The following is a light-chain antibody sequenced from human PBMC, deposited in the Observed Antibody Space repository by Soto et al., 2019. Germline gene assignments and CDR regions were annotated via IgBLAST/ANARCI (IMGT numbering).Light chain of an antibody. J-gene: IGLJ2*01. V-gene: IGLV4-69*01. CDR2: LNSDGSH. CDR3: QTWGSGIVV. Sequence: VLTQSPSASASLGASVKLTCTLSSGHSNYAIAWHQQQSEKGPRYLMKLNSDGSHSKGDGIPDRFSGSSSGAERYLTISSLQSEDEADYYCQTWGSGIVVFGGGTKLPVL. CDR1: SGHSNYA.